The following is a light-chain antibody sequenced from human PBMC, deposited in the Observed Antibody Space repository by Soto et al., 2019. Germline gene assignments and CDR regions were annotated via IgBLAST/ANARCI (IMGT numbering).Light chain of an antibody. V-gene: IGKV3-15*01. J-gene: IGKJ1*01. CDR3: QQYNNWPPWT. CDR2: GAS. Sequence: EIVMTQSPATLSVSPGERATLSCRASQSVSSNLAWYQQKPGQAPRLLIYGASTRATGIPARFSGSGSGTESTLTISSLQSEDFAVDYCQQYNNWPPWTFGQGTKVEIK. CDR1: QSVSSN.